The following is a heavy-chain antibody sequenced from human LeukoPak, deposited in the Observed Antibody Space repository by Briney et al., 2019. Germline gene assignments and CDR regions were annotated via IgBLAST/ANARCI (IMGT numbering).Heavy chain of an antibody. CDR1: GFTFSDYC. V-gene: IGHV3-11*01. Sequence: GGSLRLSCAASGFTFSDYCMSWIRQAPGKGLEWVSYISSSGSTINYADSVKGRFTISRDNAKNSLYLQMNSLRAEDTAVYYCARGSSGYDNYYYGMDVWGQGTTVTVSS. D-gene: IGHD5-12*01. J-gene: IGHJ6*02. CDR3: ARGSSGYDNYYYGMDV. CDR2: ISSSGSTI.